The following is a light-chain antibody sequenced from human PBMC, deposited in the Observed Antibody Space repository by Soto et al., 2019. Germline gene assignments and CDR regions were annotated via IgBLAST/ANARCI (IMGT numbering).Light chain of an antibody. CDR3: RSSVGSSTLLYV. Sequence: QSALTQPASVSGSPGQSITISCTGTSSDVGSSKLVSWYQHYPGKAPKVIIYEGTKRPSGVSNRFSGSKSGNTASLTISGLQTEDEADYFCRSSVGSSTLLYVFGTGTKVTVL. J-gene: IGLJ1*01. CDR2: EGT. V-gene: IGLV2-23*03. CDR1: SSDVGSSKL.